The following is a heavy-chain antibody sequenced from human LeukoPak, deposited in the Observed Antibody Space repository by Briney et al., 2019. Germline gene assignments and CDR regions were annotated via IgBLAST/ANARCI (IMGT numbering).Heavy chain of an antibody. CDR2: IYYSGST. Sequence: SETLSLTCTVSGGSISSYYWNWIRQPPGKGLEWIGYIYYSGSTNYNPSLKSRVTISVDTSKNQFSLKLSSVTAADTAVYYCARGSGSYYPPGEFDYWGQGTLVTVSS. V-gene: IGHV4-59*01. CDR1: GGSISSYY. J-gene: IGHJ4*02. CDR3: ARGSGSYYPPGEFDY. D-gene: IGHD3-10*01.